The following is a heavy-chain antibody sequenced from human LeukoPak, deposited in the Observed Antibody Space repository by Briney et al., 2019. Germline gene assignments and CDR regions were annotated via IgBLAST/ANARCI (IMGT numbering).Heavy chain of an antibody. Sequence: ASVKVSCKASGYTFTSYGISWVRQAPGQGLEWMGWISAYNGNTNYAQKLQGRVTMTTDTSTSTAYMELRSLRSDDTAVYYCARPMYSGSYYPSGWAFDIWGQGTMVTVSS. D-gene: IGHD1-26*01. J-gene: IGHJ3*02. CDR3: ARPMYSGSYYPSGWAFDI. CDR2: ISAYNGNT. V-gene: IGHV1-18*01. CDR1: GYTFTSYG.